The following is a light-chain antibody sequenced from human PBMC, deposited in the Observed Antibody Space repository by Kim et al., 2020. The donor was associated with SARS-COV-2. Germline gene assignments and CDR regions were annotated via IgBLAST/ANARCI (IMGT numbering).Light chain of an antibody. V-gene: IGKV1-NL1*01. J-gene: IGKJ1*01. CDR2: SAS. CDR3: QQYFSTPPGT. CDR1: QDISHS. Sequence: VGDRVTIPGRTSQDISHSLAWYQQKPGRPPKLLLSSASRLGGGVPSRFSGSGSGTDFTLTVTSLQPEDTATYYCQQYFSTPPGTFGQGTKVDIK.